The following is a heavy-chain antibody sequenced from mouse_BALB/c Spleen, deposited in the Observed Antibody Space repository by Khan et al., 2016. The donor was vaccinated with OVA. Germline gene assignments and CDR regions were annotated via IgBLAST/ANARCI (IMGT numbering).Heavy chain of an antibody. D-gene: IGHD1-1*01. CDR2: IDPCDSYT. J-gene: IGHJ3*01. CDR3: ARAFHYGSSTWFAY. V-gene: IGHV1-69*02. Sequence: QVQLQQPGAELVKPGASVKLSCKASGYPLTSYWLHWVKQRPGQGLEWIGEIDPCDSYTNYNQKFKGKATLTVDTSSSTTYMQLSSLTSEASAVYYCARAFHYGSSTWFAYWGQGTLVTVSA. CDR1: GYPLTSYW.